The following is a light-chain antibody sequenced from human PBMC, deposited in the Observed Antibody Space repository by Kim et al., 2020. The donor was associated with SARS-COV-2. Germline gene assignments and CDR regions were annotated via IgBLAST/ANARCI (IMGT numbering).Light chain of an antibody. CDR1: QGLVYRNGITY. CDR3: LQGTHWPPVT. Sequence: ASISSRSSQGLVYRNGITYLSWFQQRTGHTPRRLIYTVSKRGAGVPDGFSGSGSGTDVTLKISRVEAEDVGVCYCLQGTHWPPVTFGQGTRLEIK. J-gene: IGKJ5*01. V-gene: IGKV2-30*01. CDR2: TVS.